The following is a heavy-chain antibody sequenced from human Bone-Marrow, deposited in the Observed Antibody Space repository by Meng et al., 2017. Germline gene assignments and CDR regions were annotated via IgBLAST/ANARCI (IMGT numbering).Heavy chain of an antibody. CDR3: ARGLGFGRDGYIFEY. J-gene: IGHJ4*02. Sequence: GGSLRLSCAASGFTFSSYWIHWVRQAPGKGLVWVSRINSDGSSTSYADSVKGRFTISRDNAKHTLYLQMNSLRAEDTAVYYCARGLGFGRDGYIFEYWGQGTRVTVSS. V-gene: IGHV3-74*01. D-gene: IGHD5-24*01. CDR2: INSDGSST. CDR1: GFTFSSYW.